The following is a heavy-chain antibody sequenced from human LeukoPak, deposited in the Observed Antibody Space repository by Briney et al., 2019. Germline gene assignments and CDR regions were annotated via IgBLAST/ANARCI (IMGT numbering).Heavy chain of an antibody. J-gene: IGHJ6*03. V-gene: IGHV4-39*07. CDR3: ARGYCSGGSCYSYYYYNYMDV. CDR1: GGSISSSSYY. D-gene: IGHD2-15*01. Sequence: PSETLSLTCTVFGGSISSSSYYWGWIRQPPGKGLEWIGSIYYSGSTYYNPSLKSRVTISVDTSKNQFSLKLSSVTAADTAVYYCARGYCSGGSCYSYYYYNYMDVWGKGTTVTVSS. CDR2: IYYSGST.